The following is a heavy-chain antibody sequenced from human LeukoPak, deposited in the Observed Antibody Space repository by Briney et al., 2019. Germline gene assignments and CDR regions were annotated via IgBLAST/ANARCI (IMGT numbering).Heavy chain of an antibody. D-gene: IGHD3-9*01. CDR2: IRSKGDGGTT. CDR1: GFTFCDYA. Sequence: GGSLRLSCTASGFTFCDYAMSWFRQAPGKGLEWVGFIRSKGDGGTTEYAASVKGRFTISRHDSKSIPYLQMNSLKPEDTVVYSCTRDHRDPLRYFDWLPRPYYYSGMDVWGQGTTVTVSS. J-gene: IGHJ6*02. CDR3: TRDHRDPLRYFDWLPRPYYYSGMDV. V-gene: IGHV3-49*03.